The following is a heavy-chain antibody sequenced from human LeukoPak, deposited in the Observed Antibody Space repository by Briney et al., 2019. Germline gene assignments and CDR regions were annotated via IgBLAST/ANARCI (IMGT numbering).Heavy chain of an antibody. CDR1: GFPFSDYG. CDR2: IRYDGNNK. D-gene: IGHD4-17*01. V-gene: IGHV3-30*02. Sequence: GGSLRLSCAASGFPFSDYGMHWVRQAPGKGLEWVAFIRYDGNNKYYADSVKGRFTISRDNAKNSLYLQMNSLRAEDTAVYYCARVGTVTNPGRSSHWGQGTLVTVSS. J-gene: IGHJ4*02. CDR3: ARVGTVTNPGRSSH.